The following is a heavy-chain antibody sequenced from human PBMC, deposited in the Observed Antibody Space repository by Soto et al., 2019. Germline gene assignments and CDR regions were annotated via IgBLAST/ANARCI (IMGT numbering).Heavy chain of an antibody. CDR2: TYYRSKWYN. J-gene: IGHJ5*02. V-gene: IGHV6-1*01. CDR3: ARELQYSSSSSKFDP. CDR1: GDSVSSISAA. Sequence: SQTLSLTCAISGDSVSSISAAGNWIRQSPSRGLEWLGRTYYRSKWYNDYAVSVKSRITINPDTSKNQFSLQLNSVTPEDTAVYYCARELQYSSSSSKFDPWGQGTLVTVSS. D-gene: IGHD6-6*01.